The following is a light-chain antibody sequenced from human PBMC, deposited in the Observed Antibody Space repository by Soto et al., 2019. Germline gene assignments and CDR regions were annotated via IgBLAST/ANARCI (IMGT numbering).Light chain of an antibody. CDR3: QVYNSSPWP. CDR2: GAS. CDR1: QSVSSN. Sequence: QSPATRSLSPGERATLSCRASQSVSSNLAWYQQKPGQAPRLLIYGASTRASGFPDRFSGSGSGTEFTLTISRLEPEDFVMYYCQVYNSSPWPLGHGTKV. J-gene: IGKJ1*01. V-gene: IGKV3-15*01.